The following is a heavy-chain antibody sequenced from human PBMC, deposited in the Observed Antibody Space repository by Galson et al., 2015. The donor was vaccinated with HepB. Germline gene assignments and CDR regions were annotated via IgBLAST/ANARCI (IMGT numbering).Heavy chain of an antibody. J-gene: IGHJ4*02. Sequence: SVKVSCKASGYTFTSNSVSWVRQAPGQGLEWMGWINPYNGNTKYAQKFQDRVTMTTDTSTSTAYMELRSLRSDDTPVYYCARGDLIFGVVPRFDYWAQGTPGTVSS. D-gene: IGHD3-3*01. V-gene: IGHV1-18*04. CDR1: GYTFTSNS. CDR3: ARGDLIFGVVPRFDY. CDR2: INPYNGNT.